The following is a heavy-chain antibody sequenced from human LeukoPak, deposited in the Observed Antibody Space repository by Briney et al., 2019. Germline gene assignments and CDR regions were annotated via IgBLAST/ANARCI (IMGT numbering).Heavy chain of an antibody. CDR1: GGSISSGSYY. V-gene: IGHV4-61*02. Sequence: PSETQSLTCTVSGGSISSGSYYWSWIRQPAGKGLEWIGRIYTSGSTNYNPSLKSRVTLSIDTSKNQFSLKLSPVTAADTAVYYCARVPNCGGDCYSLAFDIWGQGTMVTVSS. CDR2: IYTSGST. CDR3: ARVPNCGGDCYSLAFDI. J-gene: IGHJ3*02. D-gene: IGHD2-21*01.